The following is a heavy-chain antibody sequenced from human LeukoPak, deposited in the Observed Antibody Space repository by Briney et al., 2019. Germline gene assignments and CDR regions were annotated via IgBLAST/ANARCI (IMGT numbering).Heavy chain of an antibody. CDR3: ARVKGVVVVPAANNWFDP. D-gene: IGHD2-2*01. CDR1: GYTFTSYG. CDR2: ISAYNGNT. Sequence: GASVKVSCKASGYTFTSYGISWVRQAPGQGLEWMGWISAYNGNTNYAQKLQGRVTMTTDTSTSTAYMELRSLRSDDTAVYYCARVKGVVVVPAANNWFDPWGQGTLVTVSS. J-gene: IGHJ5*02. V-gene: IGHV1-18*01.